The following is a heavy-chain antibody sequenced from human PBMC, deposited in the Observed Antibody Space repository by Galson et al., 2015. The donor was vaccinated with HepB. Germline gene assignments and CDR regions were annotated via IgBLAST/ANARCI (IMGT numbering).Heavy chain of an antibody. V-gene: IGHV1-18*01. Sequence: SVKVSCKASGYTFSIHGISWVRQAPGQGLEWMGWISGYNGNTDHSQKFQGRVTMTKDTSTGTAYMELRSLRSDDPAVYYCARVDYFGSSGYYMHWGQGTLVAFSS. J-gene: IGHJ4*02. CDR2: ISGYNGNT. CDR1: GYTFSIHG. D-gene: IGHD3-22*01. CDR3: ARVDYFGSSGYYMH.